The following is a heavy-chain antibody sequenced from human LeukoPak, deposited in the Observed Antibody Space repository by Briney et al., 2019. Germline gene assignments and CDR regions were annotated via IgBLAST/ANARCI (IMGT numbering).Heavy chain of an antibody. D-gene: IGHD3-3*01. V-gene: IGHV1-18*01. CDR2: ISAYNGNT. CDR3: ARDGNYDFWSGYRVVYFDY. CDR1: GYTFTSYG. Sequence: WASVNVSCKASGYTFTSYGISWVRQAPGQGLEWMGWISAYNGNTNYAQKLQGRVTMTTDTSTSTAYMELRSLRSDDTAGYYCARDGNYDFWSGYRVVYFDYWGQGTLVTVSS. J-gene: IGHJ4*02.